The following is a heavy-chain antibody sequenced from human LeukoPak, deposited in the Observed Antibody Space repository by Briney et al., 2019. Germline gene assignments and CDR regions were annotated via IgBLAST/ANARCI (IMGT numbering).Heavy chain of an antibody. V-gene: IGHV4-59*11. CDR3: ARAAGTGIGGFDP. CDR2: IYYWGST. CDR1: GGSLRRLY. Sequence: SETLCLTCTVSGGSLRRLYWTWIRRPPGQGLEGSGYIYYWGSTNTNPSLTSRVTISVDTSKNQSSLKLSSVTAADTAVYYCARAAGTGIGGFDPWGQRNLVTVSS. J-gene: IGHJ5*02. D-gene: IGHD6-13*01.